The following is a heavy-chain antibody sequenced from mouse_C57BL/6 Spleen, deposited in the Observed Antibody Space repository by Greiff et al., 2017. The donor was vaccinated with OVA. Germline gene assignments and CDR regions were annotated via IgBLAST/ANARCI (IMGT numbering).Heavy chain of an antibody. CDR3: ARKLSYYAKDY. Sequence: EVMLVESGGGLVKPGGSLKLSCAASGFTFSDYGMHWVRQAPEKGLEWVAYISSGSSTIYYADTVKGRFTISRDNAKNTLFLQMTSLRSEDTAMYYCARKLSYYAKDYWGQGPSVTVSS. V-gene: IGHV5-17*01. J-gene: IGHJ4*01. CDR1: GFTFSDYG. CDR2: ISSGSSTI. D-gene: IGHD1-1*02.